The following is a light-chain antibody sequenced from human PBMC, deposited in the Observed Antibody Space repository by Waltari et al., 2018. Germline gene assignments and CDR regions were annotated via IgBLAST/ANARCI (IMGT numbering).Light chain of an antibody. CDR1: SGSVSTTDY. Sequence: QTVVTQEPSLSVSPGGTVTLTCGLSSGSVSTTDYPSWYQQAPGQAPRTLIFDPNTRSSGVPDRFSGSILDNKAALTITGAQADDESDYYCVLSMGSGIWVFGGGTKLTVL. CDR3: VLSMGSGIWV. CDR2: DPN. J-gene: IGLJ3*02. V-gene: IGLV8-61*01.